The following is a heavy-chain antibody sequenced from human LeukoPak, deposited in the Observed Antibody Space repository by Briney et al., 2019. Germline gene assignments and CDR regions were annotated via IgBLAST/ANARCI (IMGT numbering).Heavy chain of an antibody. CDR1: GGSICSGGYY. Sequence: SETLSLTRTVSGGSICSGGYYWSWIRQPPGKGLEWIGYIYHSGSTYYNPSLKSRVTISVDRSKNQFSLKLSSVTAADTAVYYCASGSKEYYFDYWGQGTLVTVSS. V-gene: IGHV4-30-2*01. CDR3: ASGSKEYYFDY. CDR2: IYHSGST. D-gene: IGHD5-24*01. J-gene: IGHJ4*02.